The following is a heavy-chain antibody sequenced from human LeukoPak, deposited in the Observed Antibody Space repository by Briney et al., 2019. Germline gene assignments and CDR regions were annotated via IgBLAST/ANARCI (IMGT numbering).Heavy chain of an antibody. CDR3: AKNTQYSGYYDC. CDR2: ISDSGCIT. J-gene: IGHJ4*02. V-gene: IGHV3-23*01. D-gene: IGHD6-6*01. CDR1: GFTFSSYP. Sequence: GGSLRLSCAASGFTFSSYPMTWVREATGKGGEWVSFISDSGCITYYADSVKGRFTISRDNSKNTLYLQMNSLRAEDTAVYYCAKNTQYSGYYDCWGQGTLVAVSS.